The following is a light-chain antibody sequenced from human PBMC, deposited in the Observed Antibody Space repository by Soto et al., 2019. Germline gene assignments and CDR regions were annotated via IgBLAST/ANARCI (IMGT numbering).Light chain of an antibody. CDR2: SDN. Sequence: QSVLTQPPSVSGTPGQRVNISCSGSSSNLGNHFVYWYQHLPGAAPTLVVYSDNHRPSGVPVRFSGSKSGTSASLTISGLRSEDEATYYCATWDDSLSGFVVFGGGTQLTVL. CDR1: SSNLGNHF. V-gene: IGLV1-47*01. J-gene: IGLJ7*01. CDR3: ATWDDSLSGFVV.